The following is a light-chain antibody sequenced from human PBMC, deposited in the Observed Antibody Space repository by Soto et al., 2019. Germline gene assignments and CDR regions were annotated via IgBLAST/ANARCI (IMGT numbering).Light chain of an antibody. J-gene: IGKJ4*01. CDR1: QSVSSY. Sequence: EIVLTQSPATLSLSPGERATLSCRASQSVSSYLAWYQQKPGQAPRLLIYDASNRATGIPARFSGSGSGTDVTLTITRLEPEDFAVYYCKQRSNWPLTFGGGTKVEIK. CDR2: DAS. CDR3: KQRSNWPLT. V-gene: IGKV3-11*01.